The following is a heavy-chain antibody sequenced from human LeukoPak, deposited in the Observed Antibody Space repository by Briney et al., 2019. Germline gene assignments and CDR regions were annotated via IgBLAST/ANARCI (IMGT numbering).Heavy chain of an antibody. D-gene: IGHD2/OR15-2a*01. CDR3: TTFYHEYSPY. J-gene: IGHJ4*02. V-gene: IGHV3-15*01. Sequence: PGGSLRLSCAASGFSFMNAWMIWVRQAPGKGLEWVGRIKSKADGGTPDYAAPARGRFTISRDDSKNTLYLQMNSLKTEDTAVYYCTTFYHEYSPYWGRGTLVTVSS. CDR1: GFSFMNAW. CDR2: IKSKADGGTP.